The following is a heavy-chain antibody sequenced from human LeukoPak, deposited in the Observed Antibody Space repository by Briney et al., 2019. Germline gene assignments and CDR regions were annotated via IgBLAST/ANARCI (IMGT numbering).Heavy chain of an antibody. D-gene: IGHD2-15*01. CDR1: GYSFTSYW. Sequence: GESLKISCKGSGYSFTSYWIGWVRQMPGKGLEWMGIIYPGDSDTRYSPSFQGQVTISADKSISTAYLQWSSLKASDAAMYYCARLQDRSGGSCYSKAWFDPWGQGTLVTVSS. V-gene: IGHV5-51*01. CDR3: ARLQDRSGGSCYSKAWFDP. J-gene: IGHJ5*02. CDR2: IYPGDSDT.